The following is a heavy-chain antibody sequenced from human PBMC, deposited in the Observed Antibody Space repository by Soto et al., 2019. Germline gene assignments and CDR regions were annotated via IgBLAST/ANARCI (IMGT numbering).Heavy chain of an antibody. CDR3: ARGRGYCSGGSCPTRGWFDP. V-gene: IGHV1-18*04. D-gene: IGHD2-15*01. CDR2: ISAYNGNT. CDR1: GYTFTSYG. J-gene: IGHJ5*02. Sequence: QVQLVQSGAEVKKPGASVKVSCKASGYTFTSYGISWVRQAPGQGLEWMGWISAYNGNTNYAQKLQGRVAMTTDTSTSTAYMELRSLRSDDTAVYYCARGRGYCSGGSCPTRGWFDPWGQGTLVTVSS.